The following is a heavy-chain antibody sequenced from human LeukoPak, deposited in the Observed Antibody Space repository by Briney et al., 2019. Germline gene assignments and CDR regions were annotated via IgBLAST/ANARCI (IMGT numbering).Heavy chain of an antibody. CDR3: ARVRGYCSGGSCSYGMDV. J-gene: IGHJ6*02. CDR2: IYTSGST. CDR1: GGSISSYY. D-gene: IGHD2-15*01. Sequence: PSETLSLTCTVSGGSISSYYWSWIRQPAGKGLEWIGRIYTSGSTNYNPSLKSRVTMSVDTSKNQFSLKLSSVTAADTAVYYCARVRGYCSGGSCSYGMDVWGQGTTVTVSS. V-gene: IGHV4-4*07.